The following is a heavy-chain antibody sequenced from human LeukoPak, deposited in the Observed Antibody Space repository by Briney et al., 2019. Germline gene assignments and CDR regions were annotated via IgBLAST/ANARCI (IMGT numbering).Heavy chain of an antibody. CDR2: ISDDGSRQ. Sequence: GGSLRLSCAATGFTFSNYAIHWGRQAPGKGLEWVAFISDDGSRQRYADSVKGRFTISRDNSKNTLNLQMNSLRAEDTAVYYCVKDRTGTYTLDYWGQGTLVTVSS. CDR1: GFTFSNYA. CDR3: VKDRTGTYTLDY. D-gene: IGHD3-10*01. J-gene: IGHJ4*02. V-gene: IGHV3-30-3*01.